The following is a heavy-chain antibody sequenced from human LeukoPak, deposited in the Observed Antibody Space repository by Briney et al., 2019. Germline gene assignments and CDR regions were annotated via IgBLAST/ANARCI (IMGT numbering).Heavy chain of an antibody. Sequence: GGSQRLSCAASGFTFSSYAMSWVRQAPGKGLEWVSAISGSGGSTYYADSVKGRFTISRDNSKNTLYLQMNSLRAEDTAVYYCAKGGYCSGGSCYSGYYYYGMDVWGQGTTVTVSS. CDR1: GFTFSSYA. CDR3: AKGGYCSGGSCYSGYYYYGMDV. CDR2: ISGSGGST. V-gene: IGHV3-23*01. J-gene: IGHJ6*02. D-gene: IGHD2-15*01.